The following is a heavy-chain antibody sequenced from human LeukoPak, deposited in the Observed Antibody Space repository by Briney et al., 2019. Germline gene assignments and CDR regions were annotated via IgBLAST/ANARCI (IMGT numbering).Heavy chain of an antibody. Sequence: GGSLRLSCAASGFTFSTYWMSWVRQAPGKGLEWVANLKQDGSEKNYVDSVKGRFTISRDNAKNSLYLQMNSLRAEDTVVYYCARDSHDYGDSLRVEYWGQGTLVTVSS. J-gene: IGHJ4*02. CDR3: ARDSHDYGDSLRVEY. D-gene: IGHD4-17*01. CDR1: GFTFSTYW. CDR2: LKQDGSEK. V-gene: IGHV3-7*01.